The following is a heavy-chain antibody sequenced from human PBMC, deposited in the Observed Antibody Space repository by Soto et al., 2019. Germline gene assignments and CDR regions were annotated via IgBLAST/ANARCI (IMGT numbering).Heavy chain of an antibody. CDR2: FDPEDGET. V-gene: IGHV1-24*01. Sequence: VASVKVSCKASGYTFTSYYMHWVRQAPGKGLEWMGGFDPEDGETIYAQKFQGRVTMTEDTSTDTAYMELSSLRSEDTAVYYCATPSVSFAEGGMDVWGQGTTVTVSS. CDR1: GYTFTSYY. D-gene: IGHD1-26*01. J-gene: IGHJ6*02. CDR3: ATPSVSFAEGGMDV.